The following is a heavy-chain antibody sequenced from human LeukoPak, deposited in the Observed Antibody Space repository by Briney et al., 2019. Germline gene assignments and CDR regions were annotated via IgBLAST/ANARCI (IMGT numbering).Heavy chain of an antibody. V-gene: IGHV1-69*05. D-gene: IGHD2-2*01. J-gene: IGHJ6*03. CDR1: GGTFSSYA. CDR3: ARVPAASPYYYYSYMDV. Sequence: GASVKVSCKASGGTFSSYAISWVRQAPGQGLEWMGGIIPIFGTANYAQKFQGRVTITTDESTSPAYMELSSLRSEDTAVYYCARVPAASPYYYYSYMDVWGKGTTVTVSS. CDR2: IIPIFGTA.